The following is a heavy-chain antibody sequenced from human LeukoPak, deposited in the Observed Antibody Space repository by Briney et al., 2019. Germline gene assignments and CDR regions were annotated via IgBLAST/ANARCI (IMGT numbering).Heavy chain of an antibody. D-gene: IGHD1-1*01. CDR2: ISGSASDI. Sequence: QPGRSLRLSCAVSGFSVSGFGMSWVRQAPGKGLEWVSEISGSASDIYYADSVKGRFTVSRDSFKNTLYLQMNSLRAEDTAMYYCAKDYKTGVGEEGFFDHWGQGTLVTVSS. J-gene: IGHJ4*02. CDR3: AKDYKTGVGEEGFFDH. V-gene: IGHV3-23*01. CDR1: GFSVSGFG.